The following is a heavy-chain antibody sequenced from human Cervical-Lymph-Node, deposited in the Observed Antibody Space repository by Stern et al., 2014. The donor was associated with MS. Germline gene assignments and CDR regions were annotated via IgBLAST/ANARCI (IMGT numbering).Heavy chain of an antibody. CDR1: GFTFSGYG. J-gene: IGHJ4*02. CDR2: SWSDGTKE. Sequence: VQLLQSGGGAVQPGRSLRLSCATSGFTFSGYGMYWVRQAPGKGLELGAISWSDGTKEDYADSVKGRFTISRDNSKNTLYLQMTSLRAEDTAVYYCARDDRTSWYGGMPHWGQGTLVTVSS. CDR3: ARDDRTSWYGGMPH. D-gene: IGHD6-13*01. V-gene: IGHV3-33*01.